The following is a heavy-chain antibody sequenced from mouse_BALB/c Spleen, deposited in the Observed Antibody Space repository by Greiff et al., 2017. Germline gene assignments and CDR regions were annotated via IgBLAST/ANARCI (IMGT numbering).Heavy chain of an antibody. CDR2: ISTDYGDA. D-gene: IGHD1-1*01. V-gene: IGHV1S137*01. CDR1: GYTFTDYA. Sequence: QVQLKQSGAELVRPGVSVKISCKGSGYTFTDYAMHWVKQSHAKSLEWIGVISTDYGDASYNQKFKGKATMTVDKSSSTAYMELARLTSEDSAIYYGARDYYGSSYFAYWGQGTLVTVSA. CDR3: ARDYYGSSYFAY. J-gene: IGHJ3*01.